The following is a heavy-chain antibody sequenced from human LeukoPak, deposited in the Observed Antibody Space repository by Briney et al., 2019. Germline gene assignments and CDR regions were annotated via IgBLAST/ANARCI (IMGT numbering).Heavy chain of an antibody. CDR1: NGSISPYY. J-gene: IGHJ4*02. D-gene: IGHD1-26*01. CDR3: ARDQSGSYIFDY. Sequence: SETLSLTCTVSNGSISPYYWSWIRQPPGKGLEWIGYIFHSGNTNYNPSLKSRVTISVDTSENQFSLKLTSVTAADTAVYYCARDQSGSYIFDYWGQGTLVTVSS. CDR2: IFHSGNT. V-gene: IGHV4-59*01.